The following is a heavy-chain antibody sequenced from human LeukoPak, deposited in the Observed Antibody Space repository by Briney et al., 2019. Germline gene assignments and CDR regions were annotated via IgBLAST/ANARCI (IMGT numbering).Heavy chain of an antibody. Sequence: GGSLRLSCAASGFTVSSNYMSWVRQAPGKGLEWVSVIYSGGSTYYADSVKGRFTISRDNSKNTLYLQMNSLRVEDTAVYYCARDKYSGSLDYWGQGTLVTVSS. CDR2: IYSGGST. V-gene: IGHV3-66*01. D-gene: IGHD1-26*01. J-gene: IGHJ4*02. CDR1: GFTVSSNY. CDR3: ARDKYSGSLDY.